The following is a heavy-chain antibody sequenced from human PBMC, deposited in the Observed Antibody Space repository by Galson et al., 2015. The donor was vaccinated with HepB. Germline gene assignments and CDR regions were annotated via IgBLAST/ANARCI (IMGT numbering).Heavy chain of an antibody. D-gene: IGHD2-21*01. Sequence: PALVKPTQTLTLTCTFSGFSLSTSGVGVGWIRQPPGEALEWLALIYWDDDKRYSPSLKSRLTITKDTSKNQVVLTMTNMDPVDTATYYCAHSLFALIHSPTQFDYWGQGTLVTVSS. CDR2: IYWDDDK. CDR3: AHSLFALIHSPTQFDY. J-gene: IGHJ4*02. CDR1: GFSLSTSGVG. V-gene: IGHV2-5*02.